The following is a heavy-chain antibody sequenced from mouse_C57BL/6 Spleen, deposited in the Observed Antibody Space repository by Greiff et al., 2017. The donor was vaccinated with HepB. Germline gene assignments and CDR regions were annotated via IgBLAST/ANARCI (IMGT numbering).Heavy chain of an antibody. CDR3: ARYQGSNYWYFDV. CDR1: GYTFTSYW. D-gene: IGHD2-5*01. CDR2: IDPSASET. Sequence: QVQLQQPGAELVRPGSSVKLSCKASGYTFTSYWMHWVKQRPIQGLEWIGNIDPSASETHDNQKFKDKATLTVDKSSSTAYMQLSSLTSEDSAVYYCARYQGSNYWYFDVWGTGTTVTVSS. V-gene: IGHV1-52*01. J-gene: IGHJ1*03.